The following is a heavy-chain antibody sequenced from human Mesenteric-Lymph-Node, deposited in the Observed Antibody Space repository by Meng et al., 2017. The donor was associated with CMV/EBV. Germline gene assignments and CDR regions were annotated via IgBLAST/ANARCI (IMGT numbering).Heavy chain of an antibody. CDR3: AREVLSGWSVGHFDS. V-gene: IGHV3-21*01. CDR1: GFTYSSYS. J-gene: IGHJ4*02. Sequence: GESLKISCAASGFTYSSYSMNWVRQAPGKGLEWVSSISSSSSYIYYADSVKGRFTISRDNAKNSLYLQMNSLRAEDTALYYCAREVLSGWSVGHFDSWGQGTLVTVSS. CDR2: ISSSSSYI. D-gene: IGHD6-19*01.